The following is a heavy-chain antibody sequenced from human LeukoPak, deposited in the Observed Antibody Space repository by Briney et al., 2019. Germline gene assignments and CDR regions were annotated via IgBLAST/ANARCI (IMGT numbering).Heavy chain of an antibody. J-gene: IGHJ4*02. Sequence: GASVKVSCKASASTFSTYAIHWVRQAPGQGLEWMGWISTGNGNTRYSKAFQDRVTITRDTSASTVYMELSSLRSEDTAVYYCARAYYYDSSGYPHYWGQGTLVTVSS. CDR3: ARAYYYDSSGYPHY. V-gene: IGHV1-3*03. D-gene: IGHD3-22*01. CDR2: ISTGNGNT. CDR1: ASTFSTYA.